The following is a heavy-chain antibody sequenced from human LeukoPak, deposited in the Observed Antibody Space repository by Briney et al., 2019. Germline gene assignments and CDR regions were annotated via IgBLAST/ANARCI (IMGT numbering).Heavy chain of an antibody. CDR1: GFTFSSYA. J-gene: IGHJ3*02. V-gene: IGHV3-30*04. D-gene: IGHD3-10*01. CDR3: ARARALMVRGVISAFDI. Sequence: PGGSLRLSCAASGFTFSSYAMHWVRQAPGKGLEWVAVISYDGSNKYYADSAKGRFTISRDNSKNTLYLQMNSLRAEDTAVYYCARARALMVRGVISAFDIWGQGTMVTVSS. CDR2: ISYDGSNK.